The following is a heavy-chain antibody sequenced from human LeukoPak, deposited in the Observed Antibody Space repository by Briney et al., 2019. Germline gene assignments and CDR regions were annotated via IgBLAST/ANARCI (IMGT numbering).Heavy chain of an antibody. CDR2: MNPNSGNT. CDR1: GYTFTSYD. V-gene: IGHV1-8*03. CDR3: ARGVVGYSGYGRRLRLDY. D-gene: IGHD5-12*01. J-gene: IGHJ4*02. Sequence: GASVKVSCKASGYTFTSYDINWVRQATGQGLEWMGWMNPNSGNTGYAQKFQGRVTITRNTSISTAYMELSSLRSEDTAVYYCARGVVGYSGYGRRLRLDYWGQGTLDTVSS.